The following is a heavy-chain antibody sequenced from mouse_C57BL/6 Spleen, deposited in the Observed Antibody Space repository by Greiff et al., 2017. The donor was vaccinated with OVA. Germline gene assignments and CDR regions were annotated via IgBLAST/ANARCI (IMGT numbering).Heavy chain of an antibody. CDR3: ARWGTTVVAAVDY. D-gene: IGHD1-1*01. CDR1: GYTFTSYG. V-gene: IGHV1-81*01. J-gene: IGHJ2*01. CDR2: IYPRNGNT. Sequence: VQLQQSGAELARPGASVKLSCKASGYTFTSYGISWVKQRTGQGLEWIGEIYPRNGNTYYNEKFKGKATRTADNSSSTAYMELRSLTSEDSAVYFWARWGTTVVAAVDYWGQGTTLTVSS.